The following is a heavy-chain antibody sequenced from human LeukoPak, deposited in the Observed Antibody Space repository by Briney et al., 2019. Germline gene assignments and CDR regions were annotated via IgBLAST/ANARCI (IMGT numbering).Heavy chain of an antibody. D-gene: IGHD1-26*01. Sequence: PSETLSLICTVSGGSIRSSSYYWGWIRQPPGKGLEWIGSIYYSGNTYYNPSLKRRVRLSVDTSKNEFSLKLSFVTAADTVVYYCARHTKVGSKPDAFDLWGQGPMVTVSA. CDR3: ARHTKVGSKPDAFDL. V-gene: IGHV4-39*01. CDR2: IYYSGNT. J-gene: IGHJ3*01. CDR1: GGSIRSSSYY.